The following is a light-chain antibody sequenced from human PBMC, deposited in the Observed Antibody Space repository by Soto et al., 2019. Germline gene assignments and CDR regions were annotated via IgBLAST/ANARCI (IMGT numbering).Light chain of an antibody. Sequence: EIVLTQSPGTLSLSPGERATLSCRASQSVSSSYLAWYQQKPGQAPRLLIYGGSSKATGIPDRFSGSGSGTNFTLTISRLEPEDFGVYYCQQYGSSPPYTFGQGTKLEIK. CDR3: QQYGSSPPYT. CDR2: GGS. J-gene: IGKJ2*01. V-gene: IGKV3-20*01. CDR1: QSVSSSY.